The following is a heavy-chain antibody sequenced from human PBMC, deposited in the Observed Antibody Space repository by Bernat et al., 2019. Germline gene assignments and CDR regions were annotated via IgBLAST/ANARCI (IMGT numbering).Heavy chain of an antibody. J-gene: IGHJ2*01. V-gene: IGHV3-66*01. CDR2: IYSGGST. CDR1: GFTVSSNY. CDR3: ARLDGYLPRELWYFDL. D-gene: IGHD5-24*01. Sequence: EVQLVESGGGLVQPGGSLRLSCAASGFTVSSNYMSWVRQAPGKGLEWVSVIYSGGSTYYSDSVKNRFTITRDNTKNTLYLQMNSRRAADAAVYYYARLDGYLPRELWYFDLWGQGTLVTVSS.